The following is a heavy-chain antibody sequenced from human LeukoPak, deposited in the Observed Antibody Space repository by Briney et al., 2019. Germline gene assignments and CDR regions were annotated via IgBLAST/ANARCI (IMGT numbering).Heavy chain of an antibody. CDR2: ISYDGSNK. D-gene: IGHD4-17*01. Sequence: PGGSLRLSCAASGFTFSSYAMHWVRQAPGKGLEWVAVISYDGSNKYYADSVKGRFTISRDNSKNTLYLQMNSLRAEDTAVYYCAKTIDYGDLPGAFDIWGQGTMVTVSS. J-gene: IGHJ3*02. V-gene: IGHV3-30*04. CDR3: AKTIDYGDLPGAFDI. CDR1: GFTFSSYA.